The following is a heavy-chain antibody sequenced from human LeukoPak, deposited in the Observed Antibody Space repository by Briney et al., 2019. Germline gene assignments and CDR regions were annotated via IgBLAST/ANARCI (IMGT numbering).Heavy chain of an antibody. V-gene: IGHV3-48*02. CDR2: ISSSSTI. CDR1: GFTFSSYS. J-gene: IGHJ4*02. D-gene: IGHD1-7*01. Sequence: GGSLRLSCAASGFTFSSYSMNWVRQAPGKGLEWVSYISSSSTIYYADSVKGRFTISRDSAKNSLYLQMNSLRDEDTAVYYCAPHRDGNYPFDFWGQGTLVTVSS. CDR3: APHRDGNYPFDF.